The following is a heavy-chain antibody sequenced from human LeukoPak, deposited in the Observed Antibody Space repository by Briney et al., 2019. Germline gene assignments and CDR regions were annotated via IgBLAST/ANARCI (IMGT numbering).Heavy chain of an antibody. Sequence: SVKVSCKASGGTFSSYAISWVRQAPGQGLEWMGGIIPIFGTANYAQKFQGRVTITADKSTSTAYMELSSLRSEDTAVYYCARVRIAAAGGRNRFDPWGQGTLVTVSS. CDR1: GGTFSSYA. J-gene: IGHJ5*02. V-gene: IGHV1-69*06. D-gene: IGHD6-13*01. CDR2: IIPIFGTA. CDR3: ARVRIAAAGGRNRFDP.